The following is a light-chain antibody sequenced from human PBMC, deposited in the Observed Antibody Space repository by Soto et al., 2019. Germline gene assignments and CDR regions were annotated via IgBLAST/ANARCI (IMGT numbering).Light chain of an antibody. CDR3: QQYYGGPIT. J-gene: IGKJ4*01. CDR2: GAS. CDR1: QSLLSSADNKNY. V-gene: IGKV4-1*01. Sequence: DIVMTQSPDSLAVSLGERATINCKSSQSLLSSADNKNYLAWYQQKSGQPPKLLIYGASTRQSGVPDRISGSGSGTDFTLTISSLKAEDVAIYSCQQYYGGPITFGGGTKVEIK.